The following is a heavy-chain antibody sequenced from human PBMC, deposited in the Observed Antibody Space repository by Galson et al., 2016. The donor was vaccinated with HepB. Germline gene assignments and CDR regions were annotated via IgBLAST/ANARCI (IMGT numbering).Heavy chain of an antibody. J-gene: IGHJ4*02. CDR2: MHPSGQS. D-gene: IGHD6-19*01. Sequence: ETLSLTCAVSGVSIDIGYWWSWVRQTPGKGLEWIGEMHPSGQSNYNPSLKSRVSISVDRSKSQFSLELTSVTAADTAVYFCAASSGWWRLDFWGQGTLVPVSS. CDR1: GVSIDIGYW. CDR3: AASSGWWRLDF. V-gene: IGHV4-4*01.